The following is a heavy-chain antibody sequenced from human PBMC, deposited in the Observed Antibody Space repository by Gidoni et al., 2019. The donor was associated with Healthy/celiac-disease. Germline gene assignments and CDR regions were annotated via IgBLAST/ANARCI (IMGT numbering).Heavy chain of an antibody. CDR2: TYYRSKWYN. J-gene: IGHJ4*02. CDR3: ARVLYCGGDCYSGGFDY. CDR1: GDSVSSNRAA. D-gene: IGHD2-21*02. V-gene: IGHV6-1*01. Sequence: QVQLQQSGPGLVKPSQTLSLTCAISGDSVSSNRAAWNWIRQSPSRVLEWLGRTYYRSKWYNDYAVSVKSRITINPDTSKNQFSLQLNSVTPEDTAVYYCARVLYCGGDCYSGGFDYWGQGTLVTVSS.